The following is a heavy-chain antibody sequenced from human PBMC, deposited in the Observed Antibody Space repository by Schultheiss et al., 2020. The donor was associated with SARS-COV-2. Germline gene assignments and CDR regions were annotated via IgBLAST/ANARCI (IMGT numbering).Heavy chain of an antibody. Sequence: GGSLRLSCAASGFTFSSYAMSWVRQAPGKGLEWVSAFSGSGGSTYYADSVKGRFTISRDNSKNTLYLQMNSLRAEDTAVYYCARGLWDTAMVSSYFDYWGQGTLVTVSS. D-gene: IGHD5-18*01. CDR3: ARGLWDTAMVSSYFDY. J-gene: IGHJ4*02. CDR1: GFTFSSYA. V-gene: IGHV3-23*01. CDR2: FSGSGGST.